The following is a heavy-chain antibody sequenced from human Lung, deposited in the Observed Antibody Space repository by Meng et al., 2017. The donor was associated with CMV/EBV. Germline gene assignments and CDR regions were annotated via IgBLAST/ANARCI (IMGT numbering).Heavy chain of an antibody. V-gene: IGHV3-66*02. CDR2: IYSGGSI. Sequence: GGSLRLSCAASGFTVSDNYMSWVRQAPGKGLEWVSVIYSGGSIYYADSVKGRFTISRDNSKNTLYLQMNSLRAEDTAVYYCARDLEWFGSGGYFGMDVWGQGXTVTVSS. CDR3: ARDLEWFGSGGYFGMDV. CDR1: GFTVSDNY. D-gene: IGHD3-10*01. J-gene: IGHJ6*02.